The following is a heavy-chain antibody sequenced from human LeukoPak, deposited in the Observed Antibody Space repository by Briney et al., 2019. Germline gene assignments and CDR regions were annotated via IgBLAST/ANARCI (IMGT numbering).Heavy chain of an antibody. D-gene: IGHD2-8*01. J-gene: IGHJ4*02. Sequence: PGGSLRLSCAASGFTFSSYGMHWVRQAPGKGLEWVAFIRYDGSNKYYADSVKGRFTISRDNSKNTLYLQMNSLRAEDTAVYYCARLEYCTNGVCYGFDYWGQGTLVTVSS. V-gene: IGHV3-30*02. CDR3: ARLEYCTNGVCYGFDY. CDR1: GFTFSSYG. CDR2: IRYDGSNK.